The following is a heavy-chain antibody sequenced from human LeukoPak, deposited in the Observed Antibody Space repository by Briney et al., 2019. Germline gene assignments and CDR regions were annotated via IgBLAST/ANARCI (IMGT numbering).Heavy chain of an antibody. J-gene: IGHJ6*03. D-gene: IGHD3-9*01. Sequence: PSETLSLTCTVSGGSISSYYWSWIRQPAGKGLEWIGRIYTSGSTNYNPSLKSRVTMSVDTSKNRFSLKLSSVTAADTAVYYCARDRSTRYFDWLLSIDYYYYYMDVWGKGTTVTISS. CDR2: IYTSGST. CDR1: GGSISSYY. CDR3: ARDRSTRYFDWLLSIDYYYYYMDV. V-gene: IGHV4-4*07.